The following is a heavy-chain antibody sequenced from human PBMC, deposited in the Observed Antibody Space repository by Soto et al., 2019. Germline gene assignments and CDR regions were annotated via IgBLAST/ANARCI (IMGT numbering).Heavy chain of an antibody. D-gene: IGHD2-2*01. V-gene: IGHV4-34*01. CDR3: ARGGRLVGVPAAMRGVVVAARQGNWFDP. Sequence: SETLSLTCAVYGGSFSGYYWSWIRQPPGTGLEWIGEINHRGSTNYNPSLRSRGTTPGDTSENQFSRKLRSVTAADTAVYYCARGGRLVGVPAAMRGVVVAARQGNWFDPWGQGSLVTVSS. CDR1: GGSFSGYY. CDR2: INHRGST. J-gene: IGHJ5*02.